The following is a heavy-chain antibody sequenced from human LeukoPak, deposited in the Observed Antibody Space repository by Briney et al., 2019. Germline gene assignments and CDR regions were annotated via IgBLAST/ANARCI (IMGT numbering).Heavy chain of an antibody. D-gene: IGHD4-17*01. CDR2: INHSGSA. V-gene: IGHV4-34*01. CDR3: ARGQGTVTTH. J-gene: IGHJ4*02. CDR1: GGSFSGYY. Sequence: SETLPLTCAVYGGSFSGYYWTWIRQPPGKGLEWIGEINHSGSANYNPSLKSRVTISLDTSKNQFSLKLSSVTAADTAVYYCARGQGTVTTHWGQGTLVTVSS.